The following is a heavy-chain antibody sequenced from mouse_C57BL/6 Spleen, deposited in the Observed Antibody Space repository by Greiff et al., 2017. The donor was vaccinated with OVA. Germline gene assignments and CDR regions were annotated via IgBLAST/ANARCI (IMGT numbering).Heavy chain of an antibody. Sequence: VQLQQSGPELVKPGASVKISCKASGYTFTDYYMNWVKQSHGQSLEWIGDINPNNGGTSYNQKFKGKATLTVDKSSSTAYMELRSLTSEDSEVYYCARSSDGYYAFDYWGQGTTLTVSS. V-gene: IGHV1-26*01. CDR3: ARSSDGYYAFDY. CDR1: GYTFTDYY. J-gene: IGHJ2*01. D-gene: IGHD2-3*01. CDR2: INPNNGGT.